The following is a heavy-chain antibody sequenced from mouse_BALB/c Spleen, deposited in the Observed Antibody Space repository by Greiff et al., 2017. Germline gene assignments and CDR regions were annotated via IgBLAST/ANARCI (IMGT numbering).Heavy chain of an antibody. CDR2: INPNNGGT. CDR1: GYTFTDYN. D-gene: IGHD1-1*02. CDR3: ARRRGWWTFAY. V-gene: IGHV1-18*01. J-gene: IGHJ3*01. Sequence: EVQLQQSGPELVKPGASVKIPCKASGYTFTDYNMDWVKQSHGKSLEWIGEINPNNGGTIYNQKFKGKATLTVDKSSSTAYMELRSLTSEDTAVYYCARRRGWWTFAYWGQGTLVTVSA.